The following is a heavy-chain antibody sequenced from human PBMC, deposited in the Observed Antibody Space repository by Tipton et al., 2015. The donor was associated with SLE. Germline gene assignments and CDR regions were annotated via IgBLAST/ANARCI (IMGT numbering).Heavy chain of an antibody. CDR2: ISYSGST. Sequence: LRLSCTVSGGSISSSNYFWAWIRQVPGKGLEWIGSISYSGSTYNNPSLKSRVTIPVDTSKNQFSLKLRSVTAADTAVYYCARPRSGDQIFDGFDIWGQGTVVTVSS. CDR1: GGSISSSNYF. D-gene: IGHD2-21*02. CDR3: ARPRSGDQIFDGFDI. V-gene: IGHV4-39*07. J-gene: IGHJ3*02.